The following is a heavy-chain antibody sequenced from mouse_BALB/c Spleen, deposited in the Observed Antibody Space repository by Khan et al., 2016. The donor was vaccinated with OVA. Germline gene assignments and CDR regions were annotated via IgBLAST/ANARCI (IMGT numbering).Heavy chain of an antibody. CDR1: GYTFTSYT. CDR3: VRDGAYHRNDSWFAY. J-gene: IGHJ3*01. CDR2: INPSNGYT. V-gene: IGHV1-4*01. Sequence: QVQLQQSGAELARPGASVKMSCKASGYTFTSYTIHWIKKRPGQGLEWIGYINPSNGYTNYNQKFKDKATLTTDKSSTTAYLQLTSLTSDDSAVYNCVRDGAYHRNDSWFAYWGQGTLVTVFA. D-gene: IGHD2-14*01.